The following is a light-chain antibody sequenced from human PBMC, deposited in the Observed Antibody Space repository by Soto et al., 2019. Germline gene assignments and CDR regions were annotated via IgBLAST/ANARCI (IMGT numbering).Light chain of an antibody. J-gene: IGKJ2*01. Sequence: DIQMTPSPYSLSASVGDSVTITCRASQNIRPYLNWYQQKPGRAPKLLIHSASALPSGVPSRFSGSGSGTEFTLTMSGLQPEDFATYYCQQGHSTPYTFGQGTKVEIK. CDR2: SAS. CDR3: QQGHSTPYT. CDR1: QNIRPY. V-gene: IGKV1-39*01.